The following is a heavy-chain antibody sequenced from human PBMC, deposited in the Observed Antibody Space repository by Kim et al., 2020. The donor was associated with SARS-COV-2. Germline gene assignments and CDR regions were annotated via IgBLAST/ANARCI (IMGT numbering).Heavy chain of an antibody. V-gene: IGHV3-23*01. Sequence: GGSLRLSCATSKFTFSSYALTWVRQAPGKGLEWVSSISGSGTTTYYADSVKGRFTISRDNSRDTVYLQMNSLRAEDTAIYYCAKDQDYYGSGTYIDVWG. D-gene: IGHD3-10*01. J-gene: IGHJ6*03. CDR1: KFTFSSYA. CDR3: AKDQDYYGSGTYIDV. CDR2: ISGSGTTT.